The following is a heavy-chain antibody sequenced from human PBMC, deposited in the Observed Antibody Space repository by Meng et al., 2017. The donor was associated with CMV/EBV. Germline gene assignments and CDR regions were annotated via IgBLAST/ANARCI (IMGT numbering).Heavy chain of an antibody. Sequence: SETLSLTCAVYGGSFSGYYWSWIRQPPGKGLEWIGEINHSGSTNYNPSLKSRVTISVDTSKNQFSLKLSSVTAADTAVYYCARQKIYCSSTSCYKGGLDHWGQGTLVTVSS. CDR2: INHSGST. CDR1: GGSFSGYY. CDR3: ARQKIYCSSTSCYKGGLDH. V-gene: IGHV4-34*01. J-gene: IGHJ4*02. D-gene: IGHD2-2*02.